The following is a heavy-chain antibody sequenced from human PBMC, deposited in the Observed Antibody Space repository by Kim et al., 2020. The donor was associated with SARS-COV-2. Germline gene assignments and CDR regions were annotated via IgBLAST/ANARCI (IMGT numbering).Heavy chain of an antibody. J-gene: IGHJ4*02. CDR2: ISSSGSTR. V-gene: IGHV3-48*03. CDR1: GFSFSSYD. D-gene: IGHD1-26*01. Sequence: GGSLRLSCAASGFSFSSYDFHWVRQAPGKGLEWISYISSSGSTRYYADSVKGRFTISRDNAKNSQYLQMNSLRAEDTALYYCARDQSGSYSYWGQGTLVTVSS. CDR3: ARDQSGSYSY.